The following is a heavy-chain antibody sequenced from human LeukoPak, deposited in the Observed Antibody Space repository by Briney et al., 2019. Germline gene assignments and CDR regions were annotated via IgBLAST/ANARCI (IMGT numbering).Heavy chain of an antibody. CDR3: SRDYSSSSWRDYYYYMDV. CDR2: ISSSGSYI. D-gene: IGHD6-6*01. CDR1: GFTVSINY. J-gene: IGHJ6*03. Sequence: GGSLRLTCAASGFTVSINYMSWVRQSPGKGLEWVSSISSSGSYIYYADSVKGRFTISRDNAKNSLYLQMSSLRAEDTAVYYCSRDYSSSSWRDYYYYMDVWGKGTTVTVSS. V-gene: IGHV3-21*01.